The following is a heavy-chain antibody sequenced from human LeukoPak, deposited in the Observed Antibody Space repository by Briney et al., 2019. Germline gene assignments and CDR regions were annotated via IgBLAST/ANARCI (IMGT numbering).Heavy chain of an antibody. V-gene: IGHV4-34*01. D-gene: IGHD6-13*01. CDR2: INHSGST. CDR1: GGSFSGYY. CDR3: ARQRAYNSSSWYPFDY. J-gene: IGHJ4*02. Sequence: SETLSLTCAVYGGSFSGYYWSWIRQPPGKGLEWSGEINHSGSTNYNPSLKSRVTISVDTSKNQFSLKLSSVTAADTAVYYCARQRAYNSSSWYPFDYWGQGTLVTVSA.